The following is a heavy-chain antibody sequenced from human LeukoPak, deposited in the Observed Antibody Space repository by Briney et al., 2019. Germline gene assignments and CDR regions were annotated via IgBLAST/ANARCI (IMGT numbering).Heavy chain of an antibody. CDR1: GFTFSSYW. J-gene: IGHJ6*02. Sequence: GGSLRLSCAASGFTFSSYWMNWARQAPGKGLELVASINHNGNVNYYVDSVKGRFTISRDNAKNSLYLQMSNLRAEDTAVYFCARGGGLDVWGQGATVTVSS. D-gene: IGHD3-16*01. CDR3: ARGGGLDV. V-gene: IGHV3-7*03. CDR2: INHNGNVN.